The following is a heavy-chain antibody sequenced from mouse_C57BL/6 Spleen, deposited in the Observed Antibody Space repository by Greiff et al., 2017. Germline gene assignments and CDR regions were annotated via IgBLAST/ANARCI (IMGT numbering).Heavy chain of an antibody. D-gene: IGHD3-2*02. CDR1: GYTFTEYT. V-gene: IGHV1-62-2*01. CDR3: ARHEEEEFTAQARSGDAMDY. CDR2: FYPGSGSI. Sequence: QVQLQQSGAELVKPGASVKLSCKASGYTFTEYTIHWVKQRSGQGLEWIGWFYPGSGSIKYNEKFKDKATLTADKSSITVYMELSRLTSEDSAVYFCARHEEEEFTAQARSGDAMDYWGQGTSVTVSS. J-gene: IGHJ4*01.